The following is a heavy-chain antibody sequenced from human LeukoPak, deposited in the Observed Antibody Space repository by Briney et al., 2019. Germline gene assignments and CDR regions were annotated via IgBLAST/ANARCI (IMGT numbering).Heavy chain of an antibody. J-gene: IGHJ5*02. CDR1: GFTFSSYW. Sequence: GGSLRLSCAAFGFTFSSYWMHWVRQAPGKGLVWVSRINSDGSSTSYADSVKGRFTISRDNAKNTLYLQMNSLRAEDTAVYYCARDRVSGSNWFDPWGQGTLVTVSS. CDR2: INSDGSST. D-gene: IGHD6-13*01. CDR3: ARDRVSGSNWFDP. V-gene: IGHV3-74*01.